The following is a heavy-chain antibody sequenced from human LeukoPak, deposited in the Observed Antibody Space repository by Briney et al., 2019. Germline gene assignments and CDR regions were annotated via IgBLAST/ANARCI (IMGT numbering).Heavy chain of an antibody. CDR3: AREGYRNWFDP. V-gene: IGHV3-53*01. CDR1: GFTVSSNY. Sequence: GSLRLSCAASGFTVSSNYMSWVRQAPGKGLEWASVIYSGGSTYYADSVKGRFTISRDNSKNTLYLQMNSLRAEDTAVYYCAREGYRNWFDPWGQGTLVTVSS. J-gene: IGHJ5*02. D-gene: IGHD5-12*01. CDR2: IYSGGST.